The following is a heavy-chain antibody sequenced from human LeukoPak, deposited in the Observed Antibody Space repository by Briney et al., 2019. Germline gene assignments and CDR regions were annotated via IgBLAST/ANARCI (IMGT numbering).Heavy chain of an antibody. Sequence: SETLSLTCTVSGGSISSYYWSWIRQPPGKGLEWIGYIYTGGSTNYNPSLKSRVTISVDTSKNQFSLKLSSVTAADTAVYYCARMTTVVTALFDYWGQGTLVTVSS. CDR1: GGSISSYY. CDR3: ARMTTVVTALFDY. CDR2: IYTGGST. V-gene: IGHV4-4*09. J-gene: IGHJ4*02. D-gene: IGHD4-23*01.